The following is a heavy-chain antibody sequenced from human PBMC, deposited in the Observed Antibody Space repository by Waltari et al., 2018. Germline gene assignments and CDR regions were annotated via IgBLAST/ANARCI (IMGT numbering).Heavy chain of an antibody. V-gene: IGHV1-69*01. D-gene: IGHD2-15*01. Sequence: QVQLVQSGAEVKKPGSSVKVSCKASGGTFSSYAISWVRQAPGQGLEWMGGISPIFGTANYAQKFQGRVTITADESTSTAYMELSSLRSEDTAVYYCARSGGVVVAAAKEFDYWGQGTLVTVSS. CDR1: GGTFSSYA. CDR3: ARSGGVVVAAAKEFDY. CDR2: ISPIFGTA. J-gene: IGHJ4*02.